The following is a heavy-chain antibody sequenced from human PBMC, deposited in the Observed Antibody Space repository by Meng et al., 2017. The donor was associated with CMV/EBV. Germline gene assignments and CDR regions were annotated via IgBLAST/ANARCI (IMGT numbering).Heavy chain of an antibody. V-gene: IGHV2-5*02. CDR2: IYWDDDK. Sequence: SGPTLVTPTQTLTLTCTFSGFSLSTSGVGVGWIRQPPGKALEWLALIYWDDDKRYSPSLKSRLIITKDTSKNQVVLTMTNMDPVDTATYYCAHRRLRSYYYDSSGYYSLRYWFDPWGQGTLVTVSS. CDR3: AHRRLRSYYYDSSGYYSLRYWFDP. D-gene: IGHD3-22*01. CDR1: GFSLSTSGVG. J-gene: IGHJ5*02.